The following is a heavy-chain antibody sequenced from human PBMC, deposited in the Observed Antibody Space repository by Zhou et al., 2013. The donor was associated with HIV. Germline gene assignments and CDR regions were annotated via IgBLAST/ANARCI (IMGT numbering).Heavy chain of an antibody. CDR1: GYTFTSYG. CDR3: ARDAFRWVAGTGRFDY. Sequence: QVQLVQSGAEVKKPGASVEVSCKASGYTFTSYGISWVRQAPGQGLEWMGWISAYNGNTNYAQKLQGRVTMTTDTSTSTAYMELRSLRSDDTAVYYCARDAFRWVAGTGRFDYWGQGTLVTVSS. V-gene: IGHV1-18*01. D-gene: IGHD6-19*01. J-gene: IGHJ4*02. CDR2: ISAYNGNT.